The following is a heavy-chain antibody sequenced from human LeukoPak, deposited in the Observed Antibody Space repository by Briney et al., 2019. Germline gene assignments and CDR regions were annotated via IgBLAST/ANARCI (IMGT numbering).Heavy chain of an antibody. Sequence: PSETLSLTCAVYGGSFSGYYWSWIRQPPGKGLEWIGEINHSGSTNYNPSLKSRVTISVDTSKNQFSLKLSSVTAADTAVYYCARDLGYSSGWYYYYYYMDVWGKGTTVTVSS. V-gene: IGHV4-34*01. J-gene: IGHJ6*03. CDR2: INHSGST. D-gene: IGHD6-19*01. CDR3: ARDLGYSSGWYYYYYYMDV. CDR1: GGSFSGYY.